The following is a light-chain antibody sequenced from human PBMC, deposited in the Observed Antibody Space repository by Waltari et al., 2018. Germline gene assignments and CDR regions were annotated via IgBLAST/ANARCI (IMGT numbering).Light chain of an antibody. CDR1: SSDVGGYNY. J-gene: IGLJ3*02. Sequence: QSALTQPASVSGSPGQSITISCTGTSSDVGGYNYVSWYQQHPGKAPKLMIYDVSSRPSGVSIRFSGPKSGNTASLTISGLQAEDEADYYCSSYTSSSTLVFGGGTKLTVL. CDR2: DVS. V-gene: IGLV2-14*03. CDR3: SSYTSSSTLV.